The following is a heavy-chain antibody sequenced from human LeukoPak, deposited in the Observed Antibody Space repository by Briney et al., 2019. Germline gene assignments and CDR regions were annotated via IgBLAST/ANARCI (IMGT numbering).Heavy chain of an antibody. CDR2: IGYTGDST. Sequence: GGSLRLSCAASGFTFSSYAMNWVRQAPGKGLELVSGIGYTGDSTFYADSVKGRFTVSRDSSKNTLFLHMNSLRAEDTALYYCAKSPTVDAAFDIWGQGTMVTVSS. CDR1: GFTFSSYA. D-gene: IGHD4-23*01. V-gene: IGHV3-23*01. CDR3: AKSPTVDAAFDI. J-gene: IGHJ3*02.